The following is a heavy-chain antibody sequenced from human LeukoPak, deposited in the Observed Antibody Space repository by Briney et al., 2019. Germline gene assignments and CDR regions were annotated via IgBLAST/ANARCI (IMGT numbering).Heavy chain of an antibody. Sequence: SETLSLTCTVSGGSISSYYWSWIRQPPGKGMEWIGYIYYSGSTNYNPSLKIRVTISVDTSKKQLSLKLSSVTAAVTALYYCAIGSSGWDTFDPWGQGTLVTVSS. D-gene: IGHD6-19*01. CDR3: AIGSSGWDTFDP. CDR1: GGSISSYY. J-gene: IGHJ5*02. V-gene: IGHV4-59*01. CDR2: IYYSGST.